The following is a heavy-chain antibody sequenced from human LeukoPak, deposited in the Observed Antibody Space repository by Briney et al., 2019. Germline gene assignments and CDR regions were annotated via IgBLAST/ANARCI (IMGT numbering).Heavy chain of an antibody. J-gene: IGHJ4*02. D-gene: IGHD6-19*01. V-gene: IGHV3-30-3*01. Sequence: PGRSLRLSCAASGFTFSSYAMHWVRQAPGKGLEWVAVISYDGSNKYYADSVKGRFTISRDNSENTLYLQMNSLRAEDTAVYYCARVRYSSGWYFDYWGQGTLVTVSS. CDR2: ISYDGSNK. CDR1: GFTFSSYA. CDR3: ARVRYSSGWYFDY.